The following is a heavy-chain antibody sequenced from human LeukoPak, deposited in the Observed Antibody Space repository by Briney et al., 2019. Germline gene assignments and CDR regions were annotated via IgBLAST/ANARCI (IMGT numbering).Heavy chain of an antibody. Sequence: SGGSLRLSCAASGFTFSSYAMSWVRQAPGKGLEWVSAISGSGGSTYYADSVKGRFTISRDNSKNTLYLQMNSLRAEDTAVYYCARYDLWSGYYYIFDYWGQGTLVTVSS. CDR3: ARYDLWSGYYYIFDY. V-gene: IGHV3-23*01. CDR2: ISGSGGST. CDR1: GFTFSSYA. D-gene: IGHD3-3*01. J-gene: IGHJ4*02.